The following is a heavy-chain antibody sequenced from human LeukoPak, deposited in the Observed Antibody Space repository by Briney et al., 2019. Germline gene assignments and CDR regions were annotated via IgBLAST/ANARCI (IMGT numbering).Heavy chain of an antibody. CDR1: GFTFDDYA. CDR3: ARSRWEPPTFFDY. Sequence: GGSLRLSCAASGFTFDDYAMHWVRQAPGKGLEWVSGISWNSGSIGYADSVKGRFTISRDNAKNSLYLQMNSLRAEDMALYYCARSRWEPPTFFDYWGREPWSPSPQ. J-gene: IGHJ4*02. D-gene: IGHD1-26*01. V-gene: IGHV3-9*03. CDR2: ISWNSGSI.